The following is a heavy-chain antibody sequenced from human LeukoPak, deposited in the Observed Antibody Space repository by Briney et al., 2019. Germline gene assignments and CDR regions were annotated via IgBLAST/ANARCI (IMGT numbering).Heavy chain of an antibody. J-gene: IGHJ6*03. CDR3: ARVRSKDVWRSYGSYYYYYYMDV. D-gene: IGHD3-16*01. CDR2: IDTSGNT. V-gene: IGHV4-4*07. CDR1: GGSISSYY. Sequence: SETLSLTCTVSGGSISSYYWSWTRQPAGKGLEWIGRIDTSGNTNYNPSLKSRVTMSVDTSKNQFSLKLSSVTAADTAVYYCARVRSKDVWRSYGSYYYYYYMDVWGKGTTVTISS.